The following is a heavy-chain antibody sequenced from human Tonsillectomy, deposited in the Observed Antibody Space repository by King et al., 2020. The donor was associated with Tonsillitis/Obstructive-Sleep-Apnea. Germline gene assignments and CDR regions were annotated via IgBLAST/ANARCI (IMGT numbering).Heavy chain of an antibody. V-gene: IGHV7-4-1*02. J-gene: IGHJ4*02. CDR3: ARSHDYGDPPFDY. CDR2: INTNTGNP. CDR1: GYTFSNYV. D-gene: IGHD4-17*01. Sequence: QLVQSGSELKKPGASVKVSCKASGYTFSNYVMNWVRQAPGQGLEWMGWINTNTGNPTYAQGFTGRFVFSLDPSVSTAYLQITSLKAEDTAVYYCARSHDYGDPPFDYWGQGTLVTVSS.